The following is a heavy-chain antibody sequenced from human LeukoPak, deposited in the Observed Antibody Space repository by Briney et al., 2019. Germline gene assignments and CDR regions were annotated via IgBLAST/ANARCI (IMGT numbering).Heavy chain of an antibody. Sequence: SVKVSCKASGGTFSSYAISWVRQAPGQGLEWMGGIIPIFGTANYAQKFQGRVTITTDESTSTAYMELSSLRSEDTAVYYCARASLCCSSTSCYFSLFDPWGQGTLVTVSS. D-gene: IGHD2-2*01. J-gene: IGHJ5*02. CDR2: IIPIFGTA. CDR1: GGTFSSYA. V-gene: IGHV1-69*05. CDR3: ARASLCCSSTSCYFSLFDP.